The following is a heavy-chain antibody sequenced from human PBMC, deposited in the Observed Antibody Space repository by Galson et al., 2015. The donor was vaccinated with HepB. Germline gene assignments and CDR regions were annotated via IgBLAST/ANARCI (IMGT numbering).Heavy chain of an antibody. CDR1: GFTFNTYA. Sequence: SLRLSCAAPGFTFNTYAMYWVRQAPGKGLEWVATISYDGTNRYYADSVKGRFTISRDNSRNTLFLQMNSLRPEDTAVYYCARVYYDSSGYCCGYFDYWGQGTQVTVSS. J-gene: IGHJ4*02. CDR2: ISYDGTNR. V-gene: IGHV3-30*03. CDR3: ARVYYDSSGYCCGYFDY. D-gene: IGHD3-22*01.